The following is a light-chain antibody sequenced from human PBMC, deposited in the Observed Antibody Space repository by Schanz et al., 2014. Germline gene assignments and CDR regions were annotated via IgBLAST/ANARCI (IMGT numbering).Light chain of an antibody. CDR1: SSDVGGYNY. CDR2: EDN. CDR3: CSYAGSTSVV. J-gene: IGLJ2*01. Sequence: QSALTQPPSASGSPGQSVTISCTGTSSDVGGYNYVSWYQQYPGKAPQLMIYEDNKRPSGVPERFSGSKSGNAASLTGAGLQAEDESNYSCCSYAGSTSVVFGGGTKLPVL. V-gene: IGLV2-8*01.